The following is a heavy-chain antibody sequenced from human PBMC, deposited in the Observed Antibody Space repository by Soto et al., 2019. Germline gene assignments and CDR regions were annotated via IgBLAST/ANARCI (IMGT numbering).Heavy chain of an antibody. CDR3: ARGPVAHFDY. CDR2: IYYSGST. Sequence: ASETLSLTCTVSGGSISSGGYYWSWIRQHPGKGLEWIGYIYYSGSTYYNPSLKSRVTISVDTSKNQFSLKLSSVTAADTAVYYCARGPVAHFDYWGQGTLVTVSS. J-gene: IGHJ4*02. D-gene: IGHD6-19*01. V-gene: IGHV4-31*03. CDR1: GGSISSGGYY.